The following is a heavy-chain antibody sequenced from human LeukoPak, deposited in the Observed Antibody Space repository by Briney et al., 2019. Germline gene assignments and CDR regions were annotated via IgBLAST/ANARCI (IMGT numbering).Heavy chain of an antibody. Sequence: GGSLRLSCAASGFTLSSYAMSWVRQAPGRGLGWVSPISGSGRSTDYADSVKGRFTITRDNSKNTLYLQMNSLRAEDTAVYYCAKKGQAYDFWSGQPPNYYYYMDVWGKGTTVTVSS. CDR3: AKKGQAYDFWSGQPPNYYYYMDV. CDR1: GFTLSSYA. J-gene: IGHJ6*03. D-gene: IGHD3-3*01. CDR2: ISGSGRST. V-gene: IGHV3-23*01.